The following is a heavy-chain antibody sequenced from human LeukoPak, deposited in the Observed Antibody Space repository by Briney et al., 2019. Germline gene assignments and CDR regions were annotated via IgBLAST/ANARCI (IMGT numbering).Heavy chain of an antibody. J-gene: IGHJ5*02. Sequence: PSETLSLTCTVSGGSISSSSYYWGWIRQPPGKGLEWIGSIYYSGSTYYNPSLKSRVTISVDTSKNQFSLKLSSVTAADTAVYYCATRYDFWSGYWDNWFDPWGQGTLVTVSS. CDR1: GGSISSSSYY. D-gene: IGHD3-3*01. CDR3: ATRYDFWSGYWDNWFDP. CDR2: IYYSGST. V-gene: IGHV4-39*01.